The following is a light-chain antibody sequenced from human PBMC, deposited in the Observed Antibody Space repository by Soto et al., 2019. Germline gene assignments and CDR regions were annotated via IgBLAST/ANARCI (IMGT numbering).Light chain of an antibody. J-gene: IGLJ1*01. CDR2: GVT. Sequence: QSVLTQPASVSGSPGQSITISCTGSGSDIGAYNYASWYQQHPGKAPKLLIHGVTRRPSGVSSRFSASKSAYTASLTISGLQAEEEATYFCSSFTTSYFYVFGPGTKVTVL. CDR3: SSFTTSYFYV. CDR1: GSDIGAYNY. V-gene: IGLV2-14*01.